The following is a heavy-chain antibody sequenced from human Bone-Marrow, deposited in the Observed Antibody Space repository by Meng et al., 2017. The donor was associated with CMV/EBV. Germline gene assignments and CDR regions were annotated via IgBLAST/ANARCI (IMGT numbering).Heavy chain of an antibody. V-gene: IGHV4-59*01. Sequence: SETLSLTCTVSGGSISSYYWSWIRQSPGKGLEWIGYIYYSGSTNYNPSLKSRVTISVDTSKNQFSLKLSSVTAADTAVYYCARDGGWGKGAFDIWGQGTMVTVSS. J-gene: IGHJ3*02. CDR3: ARDGGWGKGAFDI. D-gene: IGHD3-16*01. CDR2: IYYSGST. CDR1: GGSISSYY.